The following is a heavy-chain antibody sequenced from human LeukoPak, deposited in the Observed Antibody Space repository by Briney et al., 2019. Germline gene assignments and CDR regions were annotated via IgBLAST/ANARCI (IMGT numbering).Heavy chain of an antibody. CDR1: GFTFNDFW. CDR2: ISNTGSTI. CDR3: VRGPSDRSLPGY. Sequence: GGSLRLSCAASGFTFNDFWMSWIRQAPGKGLEWVSYISNTGSTIYYADSVKGRFTISRDNAKNSLYLQMNGLRAEDTALYHCVRGPSDRSLPGYWGQGTLVTVSS. J-gene: IGHJ4*02. D-gene: IGHD3-22*01. V-gene: IGHV3-11*01.